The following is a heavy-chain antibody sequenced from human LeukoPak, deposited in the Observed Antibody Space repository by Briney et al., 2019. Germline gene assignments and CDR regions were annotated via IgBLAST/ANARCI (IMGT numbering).Heavy chain of an antibody. V-gene: IGHV4-4*02. Sequence: SETLSLTCAVFGDSISSDKWWSWVRQPPGKGLEYIGEFHQRVNTNYNPSLKSRLTISVDNSRNQFSLKLNSVTAADTAVYYCACHTGWSGPSEWGQGTLVTVSS. CDR2: FHQRVNT. D-gene: IGHD6-19*01. CDR3: ACHTGWSGPSE. CDR1: GDSISSDKW. J-gene: IGHJ4*02.